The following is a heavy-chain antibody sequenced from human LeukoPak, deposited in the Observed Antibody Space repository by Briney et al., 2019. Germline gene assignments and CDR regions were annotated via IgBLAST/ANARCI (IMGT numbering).Heavy chain of an antibody. Sequence: PSETLSLTCTVSGGSISSSSYYWGWIRQPPGKGLEWIGRIYTSGSTNYNPSLKSRVTMSVDTSKNQFSLKLSSVTAADTAVYYCARGGYYDSSGYSYDYWGQGTLVTVSS. CDR1: GGSISSSSYY. D-gene: IGHD3-22*01. V-gene: IGHV4-39*07. CDR3: ARGGYYDSSGYSYDY. CDR2: IYTSGST. J-gene: IGHJ4*02.